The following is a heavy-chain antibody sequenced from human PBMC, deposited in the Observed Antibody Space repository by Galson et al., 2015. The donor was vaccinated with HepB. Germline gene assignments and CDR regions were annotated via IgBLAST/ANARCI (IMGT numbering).Heavy chain of an antibody. CDR3: ARDPSVETI. D-gene: IGHD5/OR15-5a*01. J-gene: IGHJ4*02. CDR2: INPGDGST. Sequence: SVKVSCKASGYIFTTSYLHWVRQAPGQGLEWMGVINPGDGSTTYAQKFQGRVSMTRDTSTSTVYIELSSLKSEDTAVYYCARDPSVETIWGQGTLVTVSS. V-gene: IGHV1-46*01. CDR1: GYIFTTSY.